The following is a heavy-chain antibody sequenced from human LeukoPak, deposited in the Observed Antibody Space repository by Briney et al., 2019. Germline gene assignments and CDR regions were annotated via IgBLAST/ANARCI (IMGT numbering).Heavy chain of an antibody. D-gene: IGHD1-26*01. CDR2: INPGDSDT. Sequence: GESLKISCKGSGYSFTTYWIGWVRQMPGRGLEYMGIINPGDSDTRYSPSFQGQVTISVDKSISTAYLQWSSLKASDTAMYYCASPRVGATAFDLWGQGTLVTVSS. CDR1: GYSFTTYW. J-gene: IGHJ3*01. CDR3: ASPRVGATAFDL. V-gene: IGHV5-51*01.